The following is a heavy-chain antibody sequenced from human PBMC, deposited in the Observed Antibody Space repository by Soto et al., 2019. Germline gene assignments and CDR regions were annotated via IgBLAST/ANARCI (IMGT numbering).Heavy chain of an antibody. J-gene: IGHJ4*02. CDR2: ISNSGSTI. D-gene: IGHD3-3*01. Sequence: LRLSCAASGFTFSSYSMNWVRQAPGKGLEWVSYISNSGSTIYYADSVKGRFTISRDNAKNSLYLQMNSLRAEDTAVYYCARRGFGVVTLGIDCWGQETLVTVSS. V-gene: IGHV3-48*04. CDR3: ARRGFGVVTLGIDC. CDR1: GFTFSSYS.